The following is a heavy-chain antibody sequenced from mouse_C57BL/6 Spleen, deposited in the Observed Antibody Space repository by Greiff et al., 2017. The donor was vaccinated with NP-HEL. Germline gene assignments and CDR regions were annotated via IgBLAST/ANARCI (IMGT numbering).Heavy chain of an antibody. CDR2: ISSGSSTI. CDR1: GFTFSDYG. CDR3: AKPLITTVPAWFAY. J-gene: IGHJ3*01. Sequence: EVMLVESGGGLVKPGGSLKLSCAASGFTFSDYGMHWVRQAPEKGLEWVAYISSGSSTIYYADTVKGRFTISRDNAKNTLFLQMTSLRSEDTAMYYCAKPLITTVPAWFAYWGQGTLVTVSA. V-gene: IGHV5-17*01. D-gene: IGHD1-1*01.